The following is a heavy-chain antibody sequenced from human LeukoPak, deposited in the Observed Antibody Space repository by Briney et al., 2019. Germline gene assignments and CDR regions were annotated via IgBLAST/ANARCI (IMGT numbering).Heavy chain of an antibody. CDR2: IIPIFGTA. V-gene: IGHV1-69*01. Sequence: ASVKVSCKASGGTFSSYAISWVRQAPGQGLEWMGGIIPIFGTANYAQKFQGRVTITADESTSTAYMELSSLRSEDTAVYYCARDRPWSGYYDPFWGYWGQGTLVTVSS. CDR1: GGTFSSYA. CDR3: ARDRPWSGYYDPFWGY. J-gene: IGHJ4*02. D-gene: IGHD3-3*01.